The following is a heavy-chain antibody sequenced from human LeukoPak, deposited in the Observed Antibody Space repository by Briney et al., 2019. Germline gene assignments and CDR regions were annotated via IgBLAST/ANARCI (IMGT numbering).Heavy chain of an antibody. CDR3: AKVGNPWELRFDY. J-gene: IGHJ4*02. D-gene: IGHD3-10*01. V-gene: IGHV4-4*07. CDR2: TYSSGRP. CDR1: GRSISSYY. Sequence: SETLSLTCTLSGRSISSYYWSWIRQPAGKGLEWIGPTYSSGRPTYNPSLKSQVTMSHDPSQNQFSLNLASVTAAAPALYYCAKVGNPWELRFDYWGQGTLVTVSS.